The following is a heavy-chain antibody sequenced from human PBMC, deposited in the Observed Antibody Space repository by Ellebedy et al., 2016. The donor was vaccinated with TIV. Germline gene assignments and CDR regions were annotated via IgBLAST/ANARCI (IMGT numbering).Heavy chain of an antibody. V-gene: IGHV1-8*01. CDR1: GYTFTSYD. CDR2: MNPNSGNT. J-gene: IGHJ4*02. CDR3: ARVFATGVRHLPW. Sequence: ASVKVSXKASGYTFTSYDINWVRQATGQGPEWMGWMNPNSGNTGYAQKFQGRISMTRNTSISTAYMELSSLRSEDTAVYYCARVFATGVRHLPWWGQGTLVTVS. D-gene: IGHD4-23*01.